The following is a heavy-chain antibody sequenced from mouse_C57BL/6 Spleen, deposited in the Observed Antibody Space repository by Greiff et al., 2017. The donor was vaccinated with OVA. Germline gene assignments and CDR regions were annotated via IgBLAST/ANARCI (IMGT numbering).Heavy chain of an antibody. CDR3: TRADYRSRVYYAMDY. Sequence: VQLQESGAELVRPGASVTLSCKASGYTFTDYEMHWVKQTPVHGLEWIGAIDPETGGTAYNQKFKGKAILTADKSSSTAYMELRSLTSEASAVYYCTRADYRSRVYYAMDYWGQGTSVTVSS. D-gene: IGHD2-12*01. V-gene: IGHV1-15*01. CDR2: IDPETGGT. CDR1: GYTFTDYE. J-gene: IGHJ4*01.